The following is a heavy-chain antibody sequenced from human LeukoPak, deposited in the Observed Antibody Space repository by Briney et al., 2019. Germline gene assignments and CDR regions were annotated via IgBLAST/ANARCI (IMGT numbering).Heavy chain of an antibody. V-gene: IGHV3-64*01. Sequence: GGSLRLSCAASGFTFSSYAMHWVRQAPGKGLEYVSAISSNGGSTYYANSVKGRFTISRDNSKNTLYLRMGSLRAEDMAVYYCARTQLNYYYMDVWGKGTTVTVSS. J-gene: IGHJ6*03. D-gene: IGHD6-6*01. CDR1: GFTFSSYA. CDR3: ARTQLNYYYMDV. CDR2: ISSNGGST.